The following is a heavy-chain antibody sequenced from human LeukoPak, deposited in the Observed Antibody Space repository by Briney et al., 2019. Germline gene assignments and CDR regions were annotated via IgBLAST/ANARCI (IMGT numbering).Heavy chain of an antibody. Sequence: SQTLSLXCTVSGGSISRGVLYWSWTRQPAGKGLEWIGQIYTSGTTNYNPSLKSRVTMSLDTSKNLSSLKLTSVTAADTAVYYCSREFHYWGQGTLVTVSS. CDR1: GGSISRGVLY. J-gene: IGHJ4*02. V-gene: IGHV4-61*09. CDR3: SREFHY. CDR2: IYTSGTT.